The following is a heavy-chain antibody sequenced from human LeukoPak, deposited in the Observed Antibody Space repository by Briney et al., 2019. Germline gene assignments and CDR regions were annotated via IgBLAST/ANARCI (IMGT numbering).Heavy chain of an antibody. CDR3: ASSLTYYYGSGSYERAFDI. V-gene: IGHV1-69*04. CDR1: GGTFSSYA. Sequence: SVKVSCKASGGTFSSYAISWVRQAPGQGLEWMGRIIPILGIANYAQKFQGRVTITADKSTSTAYMELSSLRSEDTAVYYCASSLTYYYGSGSYERAFDIWGQGTMVTVSS. D-gene: IGHD3-10*01. J-gene: IGHJ3*02. CDR2: IIPILGIA.